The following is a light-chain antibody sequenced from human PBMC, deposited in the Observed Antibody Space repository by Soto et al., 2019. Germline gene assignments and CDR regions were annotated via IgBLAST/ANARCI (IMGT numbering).Light chain of an antibody. CDR1: QGITSA. Sequence: ALQLTQSPSSLSAFVGDRVTITCRASQGITSALAWYQQKPGKAPKLLISIASSLESGVPSRFSGSGSGTDFTLTISSLQPEDVATYFCQQFNSYPITFGQGTRLEIK. CDR2: IAS. V-gene: IGKV1-13*02. J-gene: IGKJ5*01. CDR3: QQFNSYPIT.